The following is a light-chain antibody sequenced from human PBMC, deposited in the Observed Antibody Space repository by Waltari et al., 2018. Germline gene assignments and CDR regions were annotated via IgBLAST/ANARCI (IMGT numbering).Light chain of an antibody. Sequence: EILMTQSPATLSVSPGERVNLSCRASQSIGTNLAWYQHKRGQAPRLLIYSASARPPGIPSRFRGSGSGTEFTLTISSLQSEDFAVYYCQQYNDWPPLTFCQGTRLEIK. CDR3: QQYNDWPPLT. CDR2: SAS. CDR1: QSIGTN. V-gene: IGKV3-15*01. J-gene: IGKJ5*01.